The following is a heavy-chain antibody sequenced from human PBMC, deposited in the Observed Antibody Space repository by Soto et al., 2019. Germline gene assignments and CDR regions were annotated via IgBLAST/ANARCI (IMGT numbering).Heavy chain of an antibody. V-gene: IGHV4-30-2*01. J-gene: IGHJ6*02. CDR1: GGSISSGGYS. Sequence: TSETLSLTCAVSGGSISSGGYSWSWIRQPPGKGLEWIGYIYHSGSTYYNPSLKSRVTISVDRSKNQFSLKLSSVTAADTAVYYRDRAHYGDYGYGMDVWGQGTTVTVSS. D-gene: IGHD4-17*01. CDR2: IYHSGST. CDR3: DRAHYGDYGYGMDV.